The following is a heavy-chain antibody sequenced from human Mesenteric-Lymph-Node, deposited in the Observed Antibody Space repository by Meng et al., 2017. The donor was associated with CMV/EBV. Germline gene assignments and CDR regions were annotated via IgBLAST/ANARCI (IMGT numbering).Heavy chain of an antibody. CDR2: IYNSGST. CDR1: GASITSYY. V-gene: IGHV4-59*01. J-gene: IGHJ6*02. D-gene: IGHD5-18*01. CDR3: ARTDTAMVTGGMDV. Sequence: SETLSLTCTVSGASITSYYWSWIRQPPGKGLEWIAYIYNSGSTNYNPSLKSRVTISVDTSKNQFSLKLSSVTPADTAVYYCARTDTAMVTGGMDVWGQGTTVTVSS.